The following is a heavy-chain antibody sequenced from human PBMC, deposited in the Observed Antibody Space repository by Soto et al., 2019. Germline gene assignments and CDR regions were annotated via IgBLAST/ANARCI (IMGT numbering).Heavy chain of an antibody. V-gene: IGHV3-73*01. D-gene: IGHD6-19*01. CDR2: IRSKANSYAT. J-gene: IGHJ5*02. Sequence: GGSLRLSCAASGFTFSGSAMHWFRQASGKGLEWVGRIRSKANSYATAYAASVKGRFTISRDDSKNTAYLQMNSLKTEDTAVYYCTRQRYSSGWPQGYDPWGQGTLVTVSS. CDR1: GFTFSGSA. CDR3: TRQRYSSGWPQGYDP.